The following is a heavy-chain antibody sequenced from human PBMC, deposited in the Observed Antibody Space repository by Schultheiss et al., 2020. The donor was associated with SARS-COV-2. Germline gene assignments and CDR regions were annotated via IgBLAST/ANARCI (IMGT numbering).Heavy chain of an antibody. V-gene: IGHV4-59*12. D-gene: IGHD6-19*01. CDR1: GGSISSYY. CDR2: IYYSGST. Sequence: SETLSLTCTVSGGSISSYYWSWIRQPPGKGLEWIGSIYYSGSTNYNPSLKSRVTISVDTSKNQFSLKLSSVTAADTAVYYCSALLYSSGFHYGMDVWGQGTKVTVSS. CDR3: SALLYSSGFHYGMDV. J-gene: IGHJ6*02.